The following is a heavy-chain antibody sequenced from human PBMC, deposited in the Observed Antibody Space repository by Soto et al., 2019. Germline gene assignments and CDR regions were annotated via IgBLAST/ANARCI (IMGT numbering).Heavy chain of an antibody. Sequence: EVKLLESGGGLVQPGGSLRLSCAASGFTFSSYAMSWVRQAPGKGLEWVSAISGSGGTAHYGDSVKGRFTFSRDNSKNILYLQMNSLRAEYTAVYYCAKDPGDDYGDYYWYFDLWGRGTLVTVSS. CDR2: ISGSGGTA. J-gene: IGHJ2*01. CDR1: GFTFSSYA. D-gene: IGHD4-17*01. V-gene: IGHV3-23*01. CDR3: AKDPGDDYGDYYWYFDL.